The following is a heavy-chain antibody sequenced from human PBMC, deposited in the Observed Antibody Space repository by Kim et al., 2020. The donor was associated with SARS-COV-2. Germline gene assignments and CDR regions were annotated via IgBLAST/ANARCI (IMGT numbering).Heavy chain of an antibody. CDR2: IYYSGST. J-gene: IGHJ4*02. D-gene: IGHD3-22*01. Sequence: SETLSLTCTVSGGSISSGGYYWSWIRQHPGKGLEWIGYIYYSGSTYYNPSLKSRVTISVDTSKNQFSLKLSSVTAADTAVYYCARGNYYDSSGYHRVVDYWGQGTLVTVSS. V-gene: IGHV4-31*03. CDR3: ARGNYYDSSGYHRVVDY. CDR1: GGSISSGGYY.